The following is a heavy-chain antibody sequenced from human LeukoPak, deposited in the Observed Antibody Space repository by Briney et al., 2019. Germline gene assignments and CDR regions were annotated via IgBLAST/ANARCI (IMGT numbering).Heavy chain of an antibody. CDR1: GGSISSYY. V-gene: IGHV4-59*01. CDR3: ARAGGYCSSTSCSHYFDY. J-gene: IGHJ4*02. Sequence: PSETLSLTCTVSGGSISSYYWSWIRQPPGKGLEWIGYIYYSGSTNYNPSLKSRVTISVDTSENQFSLKLSSVTAADTAVYYCARAGGYCSSTSCSHYFDYWGQGTLVTVSS. CDR2: IYYSGST. D-gene: IGHD2-2*01.